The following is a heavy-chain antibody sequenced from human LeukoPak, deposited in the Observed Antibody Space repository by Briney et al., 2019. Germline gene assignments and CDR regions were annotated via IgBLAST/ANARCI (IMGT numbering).Heavy chain of an antibody. CDR3: AREFSRRINYYFDY. CDR2: ISYDGSNK. V-gene: IGHV3-30*04. CDR1: GFTFSSYA. J-gene: IGHJ4*02. D-gene: IGHD6-6*01. Sequence: PGRSLRLSCAASGFTFSSYAMHWVRQAPGKGLEWVAVISYDGSNKYYADSVKGRFTISRDNSKNTLYLQMNSLRAKDTAVYYCAREFSRRINYYFDYWGQGTLVTVSS.